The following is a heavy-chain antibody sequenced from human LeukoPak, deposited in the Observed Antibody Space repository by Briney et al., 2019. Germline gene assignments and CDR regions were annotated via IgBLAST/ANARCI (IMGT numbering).Heavy chain of an antibody. CDR2: ISSSSSYM. CDR3: ARDPDPLEGMPDGY. V-gene: IGHV3-21*01. J-gene: IGHJ4*02. Sequence: GGSLGLSCAASGFTFSSYSMNWVRQAPGKGLEWVSSISSSSSYMYYADSVKGRFTISRDNAKNPLYLQMNSLRAEDTAVYYCARDPDPLEGMPDGYWGQGTLVTVSS. CDR1: GFTFSSYS. D-gene: IGHD5-24*01.